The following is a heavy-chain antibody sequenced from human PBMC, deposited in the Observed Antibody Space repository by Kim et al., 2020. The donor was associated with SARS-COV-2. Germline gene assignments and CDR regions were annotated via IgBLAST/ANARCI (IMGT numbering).Heavy chain of an antibody. CDR3: ARNSREWPALINWFDP. V-gene: IGHV3-48*03. CDR2: ISSSGSTI. CDR1: GFTFSSYE. Sequence: GGSLRLSCAASGFTFSSYEMNWVRQAPGKGLEWVSYISSSGSTIYYADSVKGRFTISRDNAKNSLYLQMNSLRAEDTAVYYCARNSREWPALINWFDPWGQGTLVTVSS. J-gene: IGHJ5*02. D-gene: IGHD2-15*01.